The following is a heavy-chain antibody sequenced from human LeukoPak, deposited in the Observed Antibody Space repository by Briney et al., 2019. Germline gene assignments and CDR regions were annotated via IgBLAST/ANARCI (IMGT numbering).Heavy chain of an antibody. CDR2: IYNSGSA. D-gene: IGHD4-17*01. CDR1: GGSIGSGGHS. CDR3: ARGPTLDP. Sequence: SETQSLTCAVSGGSIGSGGHSWNWIRQPQGKGLEWIGYIYNSGSAYSNPSLKSRVTISVDTSKNQFSLKLSSVTAADTAVYYCARGPTLDPWGQGTLVTVSS. V-gene: IGHV4-30-2*01. J-gene: IGHJ5*02.